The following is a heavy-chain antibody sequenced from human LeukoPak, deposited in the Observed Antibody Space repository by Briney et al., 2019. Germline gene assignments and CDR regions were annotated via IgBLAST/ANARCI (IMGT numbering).Heavy chain of an antibody. Sequence: PSEPLSLTCTFSDLDINTSPDYWGWIRQPPGKGLQGMGSVYYSGSTYYSPSLKSRVTISVDTSKNQFSLKLSSVTAADTAVYYCARHLRAVAGGRYFDYWGQGTQVTVSS. CDR3: ARHLRAVAGGRYFDY. J-gene: IGHJ4*02. D-gene: IGHD6-19*01. CDR2: VYYSGST. V-gene: IGHV4-39*01. CDR1: DLDINTSPDY.